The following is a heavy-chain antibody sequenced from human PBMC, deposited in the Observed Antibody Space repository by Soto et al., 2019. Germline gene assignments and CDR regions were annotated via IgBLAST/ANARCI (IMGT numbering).Heavy chain of an antibody. J-gene: IGHJ2*01. CDR3: ARDLEQLGYWYFDL. D-gene: IGHD6-13*01. Sequence: SETLSLTCTVSGGSISSGGYYWSWIRQHPGKGLEWIGYIYYSGSTYYNPSLKSRVTISVDTSKDQFSLKLSSVTAADAAVYYCARDLEQLGYWYFDLWGRGTLVTVSS. V-gene: IGHV4-31*03. CDR1: GGSISSGGYY. CDR2: IYYSGST.